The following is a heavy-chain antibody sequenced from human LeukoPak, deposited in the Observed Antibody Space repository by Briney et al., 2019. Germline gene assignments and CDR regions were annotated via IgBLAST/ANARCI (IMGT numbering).Heavy chain of an antibody. V-gene: IGHV4-34*01. CDR1: GGSLSSYY. CDR3: ARARNYNSGGYSYYYFMDV. D-gene: IGHD3-10*01. Sequence: SETLSLTCAVSGGSLSSYYWSWIRQPPGKGLEYIGEVNHSGGTNYSPSLKSRVTMSVDTSKNQFSLRVNSVTAADTAVYYCARARNYNSGGYSYYYFMDVWGEGTTVTVSS. CDR2: VNHSGGT. J-gene: IGHJ6*03.